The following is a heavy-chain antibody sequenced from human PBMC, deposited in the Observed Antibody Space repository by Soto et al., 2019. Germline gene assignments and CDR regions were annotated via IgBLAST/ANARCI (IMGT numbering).Heavy chain of an antibody. D-gene: IGHD6-19*01. J-gene: IGHJ4*02. Sequence: PSDTLSLTCTVSGTSISVYSWSWIRQPPGKGLEWIGYIYYSGSTNYNPSLKSRVAISVDTSKNQFSLNLSSVTAADTAVYYCARSTDSSGWRFDSWGQGTQVTVS. CDR2: IYYSGST. CDR3: ARSTDSSGWRFDS. V-gene: IGHV4-59*01. CDR1: GTSISVYS.